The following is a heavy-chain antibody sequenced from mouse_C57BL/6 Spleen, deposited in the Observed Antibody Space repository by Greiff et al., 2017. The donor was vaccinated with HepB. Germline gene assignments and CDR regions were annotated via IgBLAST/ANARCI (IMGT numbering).Heavy chain of an antibody. D-gene: IGHD2-4*01. V-gene: IGHV5-12*01. Sequence: EVKLVESGGGLVQPGGSLKLSCAASGFTFSDYYMYWVRQTPEKRLEWVAYISNGCGSTYCPDTVKGRFPISRDNAKNTLYLQMSRLKSEDTAMYYCARPSFYDYDGGLDYWGQGTTLTVSS. CDR3: ARPSFYDYDGGLDY. CDR1: GFTFSDYY. J-gene: IGHJ2*01. CDR2: ISNGCGST.